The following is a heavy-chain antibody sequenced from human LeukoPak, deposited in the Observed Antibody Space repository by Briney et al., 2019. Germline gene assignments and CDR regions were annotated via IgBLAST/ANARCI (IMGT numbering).Heavy chain of an antibody. Sequence: ASVKVSCKASGYTFTSYGISWVRQAPGQGLEWMGWIDPNSGGTNYAQKFQGRVTMTRDTSISTAYMELSRLRSDDTAVYYCAREGDFGCSSTSCSPIYWGQGTLVTVSS. D-gene: IGHD2-2*01. CDR3: AREGDFGCSSTSCSPIY. J-gene: IGHJ4*02. CDR1: GYTFTSYG. CDR2: IDPNSGGT. V-gene: IGHV1-2*02.